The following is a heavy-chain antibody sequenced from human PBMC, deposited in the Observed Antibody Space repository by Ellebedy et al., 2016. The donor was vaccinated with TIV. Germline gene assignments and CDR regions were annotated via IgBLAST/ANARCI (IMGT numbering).Heavy chain of an antibody. Sequence: PGGSLRLSCAASGFTFSSYAMHWVRQAPGKGLEWVAVISYDGSDKVYADFAKGRFTISRDNSKNTVSLEMNGLRRDDMAVYYCARGLTDVDYWGQGTLVTVSS. V-gene: IGHV3-30-3*01. CDR1: GFTFSSYA. D-gene: IGHD6-19*01. CDR2: ISYDGSDK. CDR3: ARGLTDVDY. J-gene: IGHJ4*02.